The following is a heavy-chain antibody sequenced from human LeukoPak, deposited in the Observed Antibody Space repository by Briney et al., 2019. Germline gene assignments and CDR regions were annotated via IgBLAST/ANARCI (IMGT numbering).Heavy chain of an antibody. Sequence: PSQTLSLTCTVSGGSISSGGYYWSWIRQPPGKGLEWIGEINHSGSTNYNPSLKSRVTISVDTSKNQFSLKLSSVTAADTAVYYCARGLSRMTTVTRWGQGTLVTVSS. V-gene: IGHV4-30-2*01. CDR1: GGSISSGGYY. D-gene: IGHD4-17*01. CDR2: INHSGST. CDR3: ARGLSRMTTVTR. J-gene: IGHJ4*02.